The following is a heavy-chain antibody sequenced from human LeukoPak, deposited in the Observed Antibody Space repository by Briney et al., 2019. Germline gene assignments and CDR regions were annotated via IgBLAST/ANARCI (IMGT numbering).Heavy chain of an antibody. CDR2: ISDSGGST. J-gene: IGHJ6*03. CDR1: GSTFSRYA. D-gene: IGHD3-22*01. CDR3: AKDYRDSSGAYYYMDV. Sequence: PGESLGLSCAASGSTFSRYAMSWVRQAPGKGLEWVSAISDSGGSTNYADSVKGRFTISRDNSKNTLYLQMNSLRAEDTAIYYCAKDYRDSSGAYYYMDVWGKGTTVTVSS. V-gene: IGHV3-23*01.